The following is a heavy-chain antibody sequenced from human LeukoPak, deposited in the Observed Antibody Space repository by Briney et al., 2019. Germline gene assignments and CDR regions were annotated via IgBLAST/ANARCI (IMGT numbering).Heavy chain of an antibody. CDR1: GGSISGHY. D-gene: IGHD5-12*01. CDR2: IYYSGTT. J-gene: IGHJ4*02. Sequence: SETLSLTCTVSGGSISGHYLNWIRLPPGQGLEWIGYIYYSGTTNYNPSLKSRATISVDTSKNQFSLKLSSVTAADTVVYYCARDRGGYDYFDYWGQETLVTVSS. CDR3: ARDRGGYDYFDY. V-gene: IGHV4-59*11.